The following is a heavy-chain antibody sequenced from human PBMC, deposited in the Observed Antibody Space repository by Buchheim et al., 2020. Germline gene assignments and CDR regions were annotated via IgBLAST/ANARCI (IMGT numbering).Heavy chain of an antibody. J-gene: IGHJ2*01. Sequence: QVQLQESGPGLVKPSQTLSLTCAVYGGSFSGYYWSWIRQPPGKGLEWIGEINHSGSTNYNPSLKSRVTISVDTSKNQFSLKLSSVTAADTAVYYCARGSYDFWSGYYTDPGYFDLWGRGTL. CDR2: INHSGST. D-gene: IGHD3-3*01. V-gene: IGHV4-34*09. CDR1: GGSFSGYY. CDR3: ARGSYDFWSGYYTDPGYFDL.